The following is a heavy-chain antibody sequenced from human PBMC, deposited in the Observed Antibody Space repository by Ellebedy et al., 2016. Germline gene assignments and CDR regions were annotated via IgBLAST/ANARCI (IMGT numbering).Heavy chain of an antibody. Sequence: SQTLSLTXXISGDSVSSNSAAWNWIRQSPSRGLEWLGRTFYRSKWYNDYAVSVKGRLTINPDTSKNQFSLQLSSVTPEDTAVYYCARAIAGWFYFDSWGQGALVTVSS. D-gene: IGHD6-19*01. J-gene: IGHJ4*02. CDR2: TFYRSKWYN. CDR3: ARAIAGWFYFDS. V-gene: IGHV6-1*01. CDR1: GDSVSSNSAA.